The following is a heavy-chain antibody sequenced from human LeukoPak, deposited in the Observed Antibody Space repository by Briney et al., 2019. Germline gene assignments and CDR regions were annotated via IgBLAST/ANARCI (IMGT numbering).Heavy chain of an antibody. D-gene: IGHD5-12*01. Sequence: GGSLRLSCAASGFTFSSYNMNWVRQAPGKGLEWVSAISGSGGSTYYADSVKGRFTISRDNSKNTLYLQMNSLRAEDTAVYYCAKVGRWLQLGYFDYWGQGTLVTVSS. CDR3: AKVGRWLQLGYFDY. J-gene: IGHJ4*02. CDR1: GFTFSSYN. V-gene: IGHV3-23*01. CDR2: ISGSGGST.